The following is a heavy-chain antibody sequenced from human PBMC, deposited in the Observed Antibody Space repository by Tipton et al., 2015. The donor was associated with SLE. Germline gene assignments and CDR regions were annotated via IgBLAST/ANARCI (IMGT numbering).Heavy chain of an antibody. CDR2: IKSKTDGGTT. D-gene: IGHD2-21*01. Sequence: SLRLSCAASGFTFSNAWMSWVRQAPGKGLEWVGRIKSKTDGGTTDYAAPVKGRFTISRDDSKNTLYLQMNSLKTEDTAVYYCTTYVCGGDCYPHGYWGQGTLVTVSS. V-gene: IGHV3-15*01. J-gene: IGHJ4*02. CDR3: TTYVCGGDCYPHGY. CDR1: GFTFSNAW.